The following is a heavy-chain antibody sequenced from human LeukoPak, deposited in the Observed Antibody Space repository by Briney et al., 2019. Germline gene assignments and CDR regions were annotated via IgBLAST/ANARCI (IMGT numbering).Heavy chain of an antibody. V-gene: IGHV4-39*07. Sequence: SETLSLTCTVSGGSISSSSYYWGWIRQPPGKGLEWIGSIYYSGSTYYNPSLKSRVTISVDTSKNQFSLKLSSVTAADTAVYYCARGDILTGYYYFDYWGQGTLVTVSS. D-gene: IGHD3-9*01. CDR2: IYYSGST. CDR3: ARGDILTGYYYFDY. CDR1: GGSISSSSYY. J-gene: IGHJ4*02.